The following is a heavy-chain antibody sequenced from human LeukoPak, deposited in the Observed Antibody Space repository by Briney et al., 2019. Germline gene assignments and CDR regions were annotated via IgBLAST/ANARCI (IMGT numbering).Heavy chain of an antibody. Sequence: GGSLRLSCAASGFTFSSYSMNWVRQAPGKGLEWVSSISSSSSYIYYADSVKGRFTISSDNAKNSLYLQMNSLRAEDTAVYYCARDGAVAGLHYWGQGTLITVSS. CDR2: ISSSSSYI. CDR3: ARDGAVAGLHY. CDR1: GFTFSSYS. V-gene: IGHV3-21*01. D-gene: IGHD6-19*01. J-gene: IGHJ4*02.